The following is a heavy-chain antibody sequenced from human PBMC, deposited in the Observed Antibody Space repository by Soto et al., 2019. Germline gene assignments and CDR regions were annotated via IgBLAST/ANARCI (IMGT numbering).Heavy chain of an antibody. CDR3: ARAGGLGAVAVDY. D-gene: IGHD6-19*01. J-gene: IGHJ4*02. Sequence: QLQLQESGSGLVKPSQTLSLTCAVSGGSISSGGYSWSWIRQPPGKGLAWIGYIYHGSTYYIPSLKSRVTISVDRSKNQFSLKLSSVTAADTAVYHCARAGGLGAVAVDYWGQGTLVTVSS. CDR2: IYHGST. CDR1: GGSISSGGYS. V-gene: IGHV4-30-2*01.